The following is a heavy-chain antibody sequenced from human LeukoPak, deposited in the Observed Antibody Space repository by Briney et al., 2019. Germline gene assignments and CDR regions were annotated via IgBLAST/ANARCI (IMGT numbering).Heavy chain of an antibody. CDR3: AKEGTYYDFWSGYLDY. CDR2: ISWNSGSI. CDR1: GFTFDDYA. Sequence: PGRSLRLSCAASGFTFDDYAMHWVRQAPGKGLEWVSGISWNSGSIGYADSVKGRFTISRDNAKNSLYLQMNSLRAEDMALYYCAKEGTYYDFWSGYLDYWGQGTLVTVSS. V-gene: IGHV3-9*03. J-gene: IGHJ4*02. D-gene: IGHD3-3*01.